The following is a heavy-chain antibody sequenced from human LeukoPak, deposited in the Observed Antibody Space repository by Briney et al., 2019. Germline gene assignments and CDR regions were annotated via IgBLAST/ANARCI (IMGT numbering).Heavy chain of an antibody. CDR3: ATVPRRTYCSGGSCYRAEYFQH. Sequence: GASVKVSCKASGYTFTSYDINWVRQATGQGLEWMGWMNPNSGNTGYAQKFQGRVTMTRNTSISTAYMELSSLRSEDTAVYYCATVPRRTYCSGGSCYRAEYFQHWGQGTLVTVSS. CDR2: MNPNSGNT. D-gene: IGHD2-15*01. J-gene: IGHJ1*01. V-gene: IGHV1-8*01. CDR1: GYTFTSYD.